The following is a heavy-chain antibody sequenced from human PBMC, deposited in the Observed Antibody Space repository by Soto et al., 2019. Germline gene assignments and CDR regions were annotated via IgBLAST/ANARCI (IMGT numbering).Heavy chain of an antibody. D-gene: IGHD6-19*01. CDR2: ISYDGSNK. Sequence: QVQLVESGGGVVQPGRSLRLSCAASGFTFSSYGMHWVRQAPGKGLEWVALISYDGSNKYYADSVKGRFTSSRDNSKNTLYLQMNSLRAKDTAVYYCAKKVGAVAGSNFDYWGQGTLVTVSS. CDR3: AKKVGAVAGSNFDY. V-gene: IGHV3-30*18. CDR1: GFTFSSYG. J-gene: IGHJ4*02.